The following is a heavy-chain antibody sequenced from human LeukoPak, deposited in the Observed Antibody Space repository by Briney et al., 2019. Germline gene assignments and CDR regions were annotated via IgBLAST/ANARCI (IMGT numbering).Heavy chain of an antibody. D-gene: IGHD6-13*01. CDR2: IYVGDSDT. V-gene: IGHV5-51*01. CDR3: ARPRIAAAGYAFDI. Sequence: GESLQISCKDSGYSFTNYWIGWGRQMPGKNVEGMGIIYVGDSDTRYSPSFQGQVTISADKSINTAYLQWSSLKASDTAMYYCARPRIAAAGYAFDIWGQGTMVTVSS. CDR1: GYSFTNYW. J-gene: IGHJ3*02.